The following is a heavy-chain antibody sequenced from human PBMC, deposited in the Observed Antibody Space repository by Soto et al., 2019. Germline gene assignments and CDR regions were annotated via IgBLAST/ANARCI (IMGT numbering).Heavy chain of an antibody. J-gene: IGHJ4*02. V-gene: IGHV3-13*01. D-gene: IGHD6-13*01. CDR3: ARLIPDSSSWYSDY. Sequence: PGGSLRLSCAASGFTFSSYDMHWVRQATGKGLEWVSAIGTAGDTYYPGSVKGRFTISRENAKNSLYLQMNSLRAGDTAVYYCARLIPDSSSWYSDYWGQGTLVTVSS. CDR1: GFTFSSYD. CDR2: IGTAGDT.